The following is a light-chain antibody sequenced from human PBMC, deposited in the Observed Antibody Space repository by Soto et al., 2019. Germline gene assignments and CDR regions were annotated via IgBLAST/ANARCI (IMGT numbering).Light chain of an antibody. CDR2: GAS. Sequence: EIVFTHSPGTLSLSPGERATLSCRASQSVSSNLAWYQQKPGQAPRLLIYGASTRATGIPARFSGSGSGTEFTLTISSLQSEDFAVYYCQQYNNWPRTFGQGTKVDIK. CDR1: QSVSSN. V-gene: IGKV3-15*01. CDR3: QQYNNWPRT. J-gene: IGKJ1*01.